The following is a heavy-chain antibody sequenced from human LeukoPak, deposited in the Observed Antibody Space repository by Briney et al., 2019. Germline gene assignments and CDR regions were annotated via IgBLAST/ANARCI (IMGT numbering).Heavy chain of an antibody. CDR3: ARTTEGYCRGRSCYSYYYYMDV. J-gene: IGHJ6*03. D-gene: IGHD2-15*01. Sequence: SETMSLTCPVYAGSISSIYWSWIRPPQGQGREWNGYTYYSGSTNYNPSLKSRVTISVDTSKNQFSLKLSTVTAADTAVYYCARTTEGYCRGRSCYSYYYYMDVWGKGTTVTVSS. V-gene: IGHV4-59*01. CDR1: AGSISSIY. CDR2: TYYSGST.